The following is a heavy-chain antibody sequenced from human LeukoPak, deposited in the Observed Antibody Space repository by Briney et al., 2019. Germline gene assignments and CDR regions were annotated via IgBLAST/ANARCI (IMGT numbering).Heavy chain of an antibody. CDR2: ISSSSSYI. Sequence: PGGSLRLSCAASGFTFSSYAMSWVRQAPGKGLEWVSSISSSSSYIYYADSVKGRFTISRDNAKNSLYLQMNSLRAEDTAVYYCARGYSYAYQWAANLNAFDIWGQGTMVTVSS. D-gene: IGHD5-18*01. CDR1: GFTFSSYA. J-gene: IGHJ3*02. V-gene: IGHV3-21*01. CDR3: ARGYSYAYQWAANLNAFDI.